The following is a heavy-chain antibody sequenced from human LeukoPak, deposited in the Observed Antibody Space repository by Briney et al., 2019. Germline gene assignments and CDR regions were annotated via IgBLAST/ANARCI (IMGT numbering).Heavy chain of an antibody. Sequence: SETLSLTCTVSGGSVSPSYFWGWTRQSPGKGLEWIGSISYGGTPYSNPSLKSRVTMSVDTSRNQFSLRLTSVTAADTSVYYCTRHTRADSLPRFFDYWGQGTLVTVSS. D-gene: IGHD2-21*01. CDR1: GGSVSPSYF. V-gene: IGHV4-39*01. J-gene: IGHJ4*02. CDR3: TRHTRADSLPRFFDY. CDR2: ISYGGTP.